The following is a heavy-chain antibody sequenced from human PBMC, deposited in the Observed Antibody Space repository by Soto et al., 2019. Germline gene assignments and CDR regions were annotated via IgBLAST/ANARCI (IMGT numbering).Heavy chain of an antibody. Sequence: GGSLRLSCAASGFTFRSFTMNWVRQAPGKGLEWVSTISSNSAYIYYTDALRGRFTISRDNAKNSLHLQTNSLRAEDPAVYYCTRDASRDSSARGWFDPWGPGTLVTVSS. CDR3: TRDASRDSSARGWFDP. V-gene: IGHV3-21*01. D-gene: IGHD6-13*01. CDR2: ISSNSAYI. CDR1: GFTFRSFT. J-gene: IGHJ5*02.